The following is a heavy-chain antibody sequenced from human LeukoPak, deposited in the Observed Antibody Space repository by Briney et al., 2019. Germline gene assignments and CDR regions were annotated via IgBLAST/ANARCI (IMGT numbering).Heavy chain of an antibody. CDR1: GFSISTYN. J-gene: IGHJ6*03. Sequence: GESLRLSCAASGFSISTYNINWVRQAPGKGLEWVSYISSSSSTIYYADSVKGRFTISRDNAKNSLYLQMNSLRAEDTAVYYCARDPSSWYYYYMDVWGKGTTVTVSS. CDR2: ISSSSSTI. D-gene: IGHD6-13*01. CDR3: ARDPSSWYYYYMDV. V-gene: IGHV3-48*01.